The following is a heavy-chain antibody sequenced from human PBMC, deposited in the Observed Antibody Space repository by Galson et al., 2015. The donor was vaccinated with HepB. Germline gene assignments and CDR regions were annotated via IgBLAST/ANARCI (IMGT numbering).Heavy chain of an antibody. CDR1: GFTFSSYS. Sequence: SLRLSCAASGFTFSSYSMNWVRQAPGKGLEWVSYISSSSSTIYYADSVKGRFTISRDNAKNSLYLQMNSLRDEDTAVYYCARDSRSLEWLSSGYYYYMDVWGKGTTVTVSS. D-gene: IGHD3-3*01. CDR2: ISSSSSTI. J-gene: IGHJ6*03. V-gene: IGHV3-48*02. CDR3: ARDSRSLEWLSSGYYYYMDV.